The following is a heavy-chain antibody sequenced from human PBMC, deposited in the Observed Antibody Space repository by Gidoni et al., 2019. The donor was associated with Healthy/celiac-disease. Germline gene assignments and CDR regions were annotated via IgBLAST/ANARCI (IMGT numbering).Heavy chain of an antibody. D-gene: IGHD3-22*01. CDR2: LYYCGST. CDR1: GRCISSTY. Sequence: QMQLQETAPGLSKPSETLSPTCTISGRCISSTYWYWIRQPPGQGLEWIGYLYYCGSTNANPSLKSRVTISVETSKTRFSLKLGSVTAADTAVYYCARGSDYYDSSGYSTNWFDPWGQGTLVTVSS. V-gene: IGHV4-59*01. J-gene: IGHJ5*02. CDR3: ARGSDYYDSSGYSTNWFDP.